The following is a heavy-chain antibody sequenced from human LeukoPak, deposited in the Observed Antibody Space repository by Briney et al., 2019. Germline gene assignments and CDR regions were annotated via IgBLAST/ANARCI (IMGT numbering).Heavy chain of an antibody. CDR1: GFTVSSNY. V-gene: IGHV3-21*01. J-gene: IGHJ4*02. Sequence: GGSLRLSCAASGFTVSSNYMTWVRQAPGKGLEWDSSISSSSSYIYYADSVKGRFTITRDNAKNSLYLQMNSLRAEDTAVYYCARAGRMVAATIDYWGQGTLVTVSS. D-gene: IGHD2-15*01. CDR3: ARAGRMVAATIDY. CDR2: ISSSSSYI.